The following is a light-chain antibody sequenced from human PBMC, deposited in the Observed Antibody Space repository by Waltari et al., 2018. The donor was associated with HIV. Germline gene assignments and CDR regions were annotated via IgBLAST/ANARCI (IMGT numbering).Light chain of an antibody. CDR3: QQDKNWPPLS. J-gene: IGKJ4*01. Sequence: EIVLTQSPATLAVSPGEGATLSCRASQSISGYLAWYQQKPGQIPRLLIYDASTRAPGIPPRFSGSGSGTDFTLNISSLQSEDFAIYYCQQDKNWPPLSFGGGTKVEIK. CDR1: QSISGY. CDR2: DAS. V-gene: IGKV3-15*01.